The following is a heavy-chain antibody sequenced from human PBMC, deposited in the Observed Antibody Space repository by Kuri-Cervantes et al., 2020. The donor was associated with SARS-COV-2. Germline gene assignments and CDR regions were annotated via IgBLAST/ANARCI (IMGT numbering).Heavy chain of an antibody. CDR1: GFTFGDYA. CDR3: ARDLDDSSSYYYFDY. D-gene: IGHD3-22*01. CDR2: ISGSGGST. J-gene: IGHJ4*02. Sequence: GESLKISCTASGFTFGDYAMSWVRQAPGKGLEWVSAISGSGGSTYYADSVKGRFTISRDNSKNTLYLQMNSLRAEDTAVYYCARDLDDSSSYYYFDYWGQGTLVTVSS. V-gene: IGHV3-23*01.